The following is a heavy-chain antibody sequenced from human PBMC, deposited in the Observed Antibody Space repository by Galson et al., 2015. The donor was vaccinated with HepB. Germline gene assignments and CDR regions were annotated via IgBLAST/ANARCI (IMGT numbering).Heavy chain of an antibody. CDR2: IFKNGSP. D-gene: IGHD3-3*01. V-gene: IGHV4-31*03. CDR3: AAIPSTMRSFGWFDP. J-gene: IGHJ5*02. Sequence: TLSLTCSVSGDSITSAGYYWTWIRQHPETGLEWLGNIFKNGSPKTNPSLTSRVTVSSDTYRNKFSLTLTSVTAADTATYYCAAIPSTMRSFGWFDPWCQGILVTVSS. CDR1: GDSITSAGYY.